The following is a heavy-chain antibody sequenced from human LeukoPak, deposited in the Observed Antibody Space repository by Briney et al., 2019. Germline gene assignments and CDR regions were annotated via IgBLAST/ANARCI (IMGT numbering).Heavy chain of an antibody. D-gene: IGHD3-22*01. V-gene: IGHV5-51*01. CDR1: GYSFTSYW. Sequence: GESLKISCKGSGYSFTSYWIGWVRQMPGKGLEWMGIIYPGDSDTRYSPSFQGQVTISADKSISTAYLQWSSLKASDTAMYYCARHPNYYDSSGYYHAPVDYWGQGTLVTVSS. CDR3: ARHPNYYDSSGYYHAPVDY. CDR2: IYPGDSDT. J-gene: IGHJ4*02.